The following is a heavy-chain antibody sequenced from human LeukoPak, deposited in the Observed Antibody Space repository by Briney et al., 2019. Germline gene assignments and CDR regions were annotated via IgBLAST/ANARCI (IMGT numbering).Heavy chain of an antibody. J-gene: IGHJ4*02. V-gene: IGHV3-7*01. CDR3: ARDRCSSTSCFYDF. Sequence: GGSLRLSCAASGFTFSHYWMTWVRQAPGKGLEWVANIKQDGSEEFYVDSVKGRFTVSRDNAKNSLYLQMNSLRAEDTAVYYCARDRCSSTSCFYDFWGQGTLVTVSP. D-gene: IGHD2-2*01. CDR1: GFTFSHYW. CDR2: IKQDGSEE.